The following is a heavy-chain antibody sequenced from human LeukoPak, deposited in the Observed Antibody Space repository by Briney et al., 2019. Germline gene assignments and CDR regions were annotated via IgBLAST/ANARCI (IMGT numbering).Heavy chain of an antibody. V-gene: IGHV3-30-3*01. CDR2: ISYDGSNK. Sequence: PGGSLRLSCAASGLTFSNYAMNWVRQAPGKGLEWVAVISYDGSNKFYADSVKGRFTISRDNSKNTLFLQMNSLRAEDTAVYCCARESYGVYGRYFDLWGRGTLVTVSS. CDR1: GLTFSNYA. CDR3: ARESYGVYGRYFDL. D-gene: IGHD4-17*01. J-gene: IGHJ2*01.